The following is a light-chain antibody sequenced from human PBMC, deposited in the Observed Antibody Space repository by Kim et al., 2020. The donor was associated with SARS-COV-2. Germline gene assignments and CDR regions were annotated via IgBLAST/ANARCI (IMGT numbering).Light chain of an antibody. CDR2: RNN. V-gene: IGLV1-47*01. CDR3: AAWDDSLSGHVV. Sequence: RVTISCSGSSSNNGSNYVYWYQQHPGTAPKLLIYRNNQRPSGVPDRFSGSKSGTSASLAISGLRSEDEADYYCAAWDDSLSGHVVFGGGTQLTVL. J-gene: IGLJ2*01. CDR1: SSNNGSNY.